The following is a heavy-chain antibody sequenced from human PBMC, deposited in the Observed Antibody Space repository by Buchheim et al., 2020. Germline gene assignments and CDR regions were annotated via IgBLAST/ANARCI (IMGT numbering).Heavy chain of an antibody. CDR1: GFTLSSYS. CDR3: ARDRGDYYYYGMDV. CDR2: IKQDGSEK. V-gene: IGHV3-7*01. J-gene: IGHJ6*02. Sequence: EVQLLESGGGLVQPGGSLRLSCAASGFTLSSYSMSWVRQAPGKGLEWVANIKQDGSEKYYVDSVKGRFTISRDNAKNSLYLQMNSLRAEDTAVYYCARDRGDYYYYGMDVWGQGTT. D-gene: IGHD4-17*01.